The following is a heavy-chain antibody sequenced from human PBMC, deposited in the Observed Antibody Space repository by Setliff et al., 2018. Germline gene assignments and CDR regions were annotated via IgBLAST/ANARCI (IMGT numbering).Heavy chain of an antibody. D-gene: IGHD5-18*01. CDR1: GYTFTNHY. CDR2: INPSGGLT. J-gene: IGHJ6*03. V-gene: IGHV1-46*01. CDR3: AREGVDTRSSTDYRYYMDV. Sequence: ASVKVSCKASGYTFTNHYMHWVRQAPGQGLAWMGIINPSGGLTRYAQKFQGRVTMTRDTSTSTVYMELSSLRFEDTAVYYCAREGVDTRSSTDYRYYMDVWGKGTTVTVSS.